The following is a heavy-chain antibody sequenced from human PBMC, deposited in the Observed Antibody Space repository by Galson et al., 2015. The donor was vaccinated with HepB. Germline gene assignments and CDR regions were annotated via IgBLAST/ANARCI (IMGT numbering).Heavy chain of an antibody. J-gene: IGHJ3*02. CDR2: ISYDGSNK. Sequence: SLRLSCAASGFTFSSCAMHWVRQAPGKGLEWVAVISYDGSNKYYADSVKGRFTISRDNSKNTLYLQMNSLRAEDTAVYYYARRGAGVAVNAFDIWGQGTMVTVSS. CDR3: ARRGAGVAVNAFDI. V-gene: IGHV3-30*04. CDR1: GFTFSSCA. D-gene: IGHD2-15*01.